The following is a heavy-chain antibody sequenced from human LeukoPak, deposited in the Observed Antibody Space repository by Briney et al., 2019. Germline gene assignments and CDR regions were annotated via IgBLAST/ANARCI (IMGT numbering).Heavy chain of an antibody. Sequence: PGGSLRLSCAASGFTFSSIWMHWVRRGPGKGLVWVSRIKSDGTSTIYADSVKGRFTISRDNAKNTLFLQMDSLRAEDTAVYYCARNSRTDFDYWGQGTLVTVSS. CDR2: IKSDGTST. J-gene: IGHJ4*02. CDR3: ARNSRTDFDY. CDR1: GFTFSSIW. V-gene: IGHV3-74*01. D-gene: IGHD3/OR15-3a*01.